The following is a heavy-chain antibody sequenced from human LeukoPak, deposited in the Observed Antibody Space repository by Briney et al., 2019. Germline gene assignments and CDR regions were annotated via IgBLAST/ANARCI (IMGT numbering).Heavy chain of an antibody. CDR2: INPNSGGT. V-gene: IGHV1-2*06. J-gene: IGHJ4*02. D-gene: IGHD3-10*01. CDR3: ARYYFGSGKFDC. CDR1: GYTFTDYY. Sequence: ASVKVSCKASGYTFTDYYMHWVRQAPGQGLKWMGRINPNSGGTKYAQKFQGRVTMTRDTSISTTYMDLSRLRSDDTAVYYCARYYFGSGKFDCWGQGTLVTVSS.